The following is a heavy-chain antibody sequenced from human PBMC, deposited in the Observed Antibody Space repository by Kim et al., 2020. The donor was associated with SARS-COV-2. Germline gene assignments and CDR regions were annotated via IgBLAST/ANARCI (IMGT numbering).Heavy chain of an antibody. D-gene: IGHD3-3*01. V-gene: IGHV3-23*01. CDR3: AQDLTRITIFGVVIFDY. J-gene: IGHJ4*02. Sequence: VKGRFTIARDDSTNTLYLRMNSLRAEDTAVYYCAQDLTRITIFGVVIFDYWGQGTLVTVSS.